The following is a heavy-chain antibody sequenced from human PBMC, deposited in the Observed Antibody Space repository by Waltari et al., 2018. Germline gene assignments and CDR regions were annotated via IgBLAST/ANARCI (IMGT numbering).Heavy chain of an antibody. CDR1: GCSISSGGYY. V-gene: IGHV4-31*03. J-gene: IGHJ4*02. Sequence: QVQLQESGPGRGKPSTTLSLTCPVPGCSISSGGYYWRWIRQHPGKGLEWIGYIYYSGSTYYNPSLKSRVTISLDTSKNQFSLKLSSVTAADTAVYYCAREEVRGPEGDWGQGTLVTVSS. D-gene: IGHD3-10*01. CDR3: AREEVRGPEGD. CDR2: IYYSGST.